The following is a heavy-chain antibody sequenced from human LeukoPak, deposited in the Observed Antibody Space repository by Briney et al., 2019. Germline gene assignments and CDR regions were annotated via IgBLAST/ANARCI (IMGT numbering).Heavy chain of an antibody. CDR3: ARAGYSTRWDGVVY. Sequence: GESLKISCRGSGYTFTNYWIGWVRQMPGTGLEFMGIIYPGDSDTRYSPSFQGQVTISVDKSINTAYLQWSSLKASDSAMYYCARAGYSTRWDGVVYWGQRTLVTVSS. J-gene: IGHJ4*02. D-gene: IGHD2-8*01. CDR1: GYTFTNYW. CDR2: IYPGDSDT. V-gene: IGHV5-51*01.